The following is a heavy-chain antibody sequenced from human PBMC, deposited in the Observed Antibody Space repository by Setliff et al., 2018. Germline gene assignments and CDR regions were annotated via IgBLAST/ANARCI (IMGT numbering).Heavy chain of an antibody. J-gene: IGHJ4*02. CDR1: GFTFSAYA. Sequence: SLRLSCAASGFTFSAYALHWVRQAPVRGPEYVSAISNDGRRTYYTDSVKGRFTISRDNSKNTLYLQMGSLRPEDMAVYYCVRWVDGKADYWGQGTLVTVSS. V-gene: IGHV3-64*02. CDR2: ISNDGRRT. CDR3: VRWVDGKADY.